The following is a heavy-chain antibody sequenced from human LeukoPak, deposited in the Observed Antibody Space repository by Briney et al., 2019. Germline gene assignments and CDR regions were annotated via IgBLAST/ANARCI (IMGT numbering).Heavy chain of an antibody. CDR2: IYSGGST. J-gene: IGHJ4*02. V-gene: IGHV3-53*01. CDR1: GFTVSSNY. Sequence: GGSLRLSCAASGFTVSSNYMSWVRQAPGKGLEWVSVIYSGGSTYYADSVKGRFTISRDNSKNTLYLQMNSLRAEDTAVYYCAKASAMIVVVSKHFDYWGQGTLVTVSS. CDR3: AKASAMIVVVSKHFDY. D-gene: IGHD3-22*01.